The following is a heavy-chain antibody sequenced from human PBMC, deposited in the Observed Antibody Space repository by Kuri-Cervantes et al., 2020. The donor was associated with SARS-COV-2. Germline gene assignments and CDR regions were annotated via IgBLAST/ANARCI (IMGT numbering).Heavy chain of an antibody. J-gene: IGHJ6*02. Sequence: SETLSLTCTVSGGSISSYYWSWIRQPPGKGLEWIGYIYYSGSTNYNPSLKGRVTISVDTSKNQFSLKLSSVTAADTAVYYCARVQGAAALTYYYYYGMDVWGQGTTVTVSS. V-gene: IGHV4-59*01. CDR3: ARVQGAAALTYYYYYGMDV. CDR2: IYYSGST. D-gene: IGHD2-2*01. CDR1: GGSISSYY.